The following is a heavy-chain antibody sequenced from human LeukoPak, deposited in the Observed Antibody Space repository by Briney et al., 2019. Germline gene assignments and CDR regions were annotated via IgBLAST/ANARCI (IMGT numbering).Heavy chain of an antibody. CDR1: GGSISSYY. J-gene: IGHJ4*02. D-gene: IGHD3-3*01. CDR2: IYTSGST. V-gene: IGHV4-4*07. Sequence: PSGTLSLTCTVSGGSISSYYWSWIRQPAGKGLEWIGRIYTSGSTDYNPSLKSRVTMSVDKSKNHFSLKLSSVTAADTAVYYCARADFWSGSRFDYWGQGNLVTVSS. CDR3: ARADFWSGSRFDY.